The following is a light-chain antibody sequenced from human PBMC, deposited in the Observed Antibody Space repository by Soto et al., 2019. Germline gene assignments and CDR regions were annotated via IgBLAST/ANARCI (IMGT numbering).Light chain of an antibody. J-gene: IGLJ1*01. V-gene: IGLV2-18*01. CDR2: EAS. Sequence: QSALTQPPSVYGSPGQSVTISCNGTSTDFVTYNRVSWYQQPPGTAPKLIVYEASNRPSGVPDRFSGSKSGNTASLTISGLQAADEADYYCSLYTSENTYVFGTGTKVTVL. CDR3: SLYTSENTYV. CDR1: STDFVTYNR.